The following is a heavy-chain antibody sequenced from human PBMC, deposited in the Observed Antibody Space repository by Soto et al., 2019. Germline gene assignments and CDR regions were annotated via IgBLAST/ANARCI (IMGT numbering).Heavy chain of an antibody. CDR1: GYTFTSYG. CDR2: ISAYNGNT. Sequence: QVQLVQSGAEVKKPGASVKVSCKASGYTFTSYGIIWVRQAPGQGLEWMGWISAYNGNTNYAQKLQGRVTMTPDTSTSTAYMDPRSLRSDDTAVYYGARVKYSPPYYYYCGRDVWGQGTTVTVSS. J-gene: IGHJ6*02. D-gene: IGHD5-18*01. CDR3: ARVKYSPPYYYYCGRDV. V-gene: IGHV1-18*01.